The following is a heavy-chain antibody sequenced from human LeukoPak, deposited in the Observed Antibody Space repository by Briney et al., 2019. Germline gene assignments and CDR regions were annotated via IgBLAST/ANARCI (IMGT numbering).Heavy chain of an antibody. CDR1: GYTFTGYY. D-gene: IGHD6-19*01. CDR3: ARDSSGWYDFDY. J-gene: IGHJ4*02. V-gene: IGHV1-2*02. CDR2: INPNSGGT. Sequence: ASVKVSCKASGYTFTGYYMHWVRQAPGQGLEWMGWINPNSGGTNYAQKFQGRVTMTRDTSISTAYMELSRLRSDDTAVYYCARDSSGWYDFDYWGQETLVTVSS.